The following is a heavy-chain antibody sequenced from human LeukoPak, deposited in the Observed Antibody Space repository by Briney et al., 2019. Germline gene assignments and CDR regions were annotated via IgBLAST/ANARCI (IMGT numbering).Heavy chain of an antibody. CDR3: AGDRATSYFDY. J-gene: IGHJ4*02. CDR1: GITFSSYS. D-gene: IGHD1-26*01. V-gene: IGHV3-21*01. CDR2: ISSSSSYI. Sequence: PGGSLRLSCAASGITFSSYSMNWVRQAPGKGLEWVSSISSSSSYIYYTDSVKGRFTISRDNSKNTLYLQMNSLRAEDTAVYYCAGDRATSYFDYWGQGALVTISS.